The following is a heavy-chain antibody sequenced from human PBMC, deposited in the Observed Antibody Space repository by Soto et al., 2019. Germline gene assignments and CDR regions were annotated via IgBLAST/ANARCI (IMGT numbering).Heavy chain of an antibody. CDR3: AGPYQMVQKITNPDIVSGPGHLNRTQSYCRDY. D-gene: IGHD3-9*01. CDR2: IDPSDSYT. J-gene: IGHJ4*02. V-gene: IGHV5-10-1*01. Sequence: GESLKISCKGSGYNFTSYWISWVRQMPGKGLEWMGRIDPSDSYTNYSPSFQGHVTISADKSISTAYLQWSSLKASDTAMDYCAGPYQMVQKITNPDIVSGPGHLNRTQSYCRDYWDRGSLGTVYS. CDR1: GYNFTSYW.